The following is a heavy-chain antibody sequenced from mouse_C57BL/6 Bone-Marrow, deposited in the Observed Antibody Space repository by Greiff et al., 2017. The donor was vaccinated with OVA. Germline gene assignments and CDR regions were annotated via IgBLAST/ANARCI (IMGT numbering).Heavy chain of an antibody. CDR1: GYTFTSYG. D-gene: IGHD1-2*01. CDR2: IYPRSGNT. Sequence: QVQLQQSGAELARPGASVKLSCKASGYTFTSYGISWVKQRTGQGLEWIGKIYPRSGNTYYNEKFKGQATLTADKSSSTVYMELRSLTSEDSAVYVCARNITTDAMDYWGQGTSVTVSA. CDR3: ARNITTDAMDY. J-gene: IGHJ4*01. V-gene: IGHV1-81*01.